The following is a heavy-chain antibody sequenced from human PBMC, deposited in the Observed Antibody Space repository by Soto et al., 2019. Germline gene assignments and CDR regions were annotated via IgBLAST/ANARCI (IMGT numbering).Heavy chain of an antibody. J-gene: IGHJ4*02. CDR2: ISYDGSNK. Sequence: GGSLRLSCAASGFTFSSYGMHWVRQAPGKGLEWVAVISYDGSNKYYADSVKGRFTISRDNSKNTLYLQMNSLRAEDTAVYYCAKDLELRYDSSGYPDYWGQGALVTVLL. CDR1: GFTFSSYG. D-gene: IGHD3-22*01. CDR3: AKDLELRYDSSGYPDY. V-gene: IGHV3-30*18.